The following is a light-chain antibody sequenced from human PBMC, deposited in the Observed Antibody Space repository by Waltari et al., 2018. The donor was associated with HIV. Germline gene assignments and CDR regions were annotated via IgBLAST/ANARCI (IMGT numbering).Light chain of an antibody. V-gene: IGKV3-20*01. CDR1: QTTSSEY. Sequence: EIVLTQSPGTLSLSPGERLTLSCRASQTTSSEYLAWYQQKPGQAPRLLIYGASRRATGIPDRFTGSGSGRDFTLTITRLEPEDFAVYYCQQYGRSSLTFGGGTKVEIK. J-gene: IGKJ4*01. CDR2: GAS. CDR3: QQYGRSSLT.